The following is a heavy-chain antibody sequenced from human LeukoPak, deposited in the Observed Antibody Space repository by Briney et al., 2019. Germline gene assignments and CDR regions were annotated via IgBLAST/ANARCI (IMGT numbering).Heavy chain of an antibody. CDR1: GDALKTYG. CDR2: IRESNGDT. CDR3: ARDQGFGDHAAVY. Sequence: ASVIVSCKASGDALKTYGVSWGRQAPGQGLEWMGWIRESNGDTHYAQKLQDRVTLTTDTSTRTAYMELRSLTFDDTAVYYCARDQGFGDHAAVYWGQGTLVIVSS. V-gene: IGHV1-18*01. D-gene: IGHD4-17*01. J-gene: IGHJ4*02.